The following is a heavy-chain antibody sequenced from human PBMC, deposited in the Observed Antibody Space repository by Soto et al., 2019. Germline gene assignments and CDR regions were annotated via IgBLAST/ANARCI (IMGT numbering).Heavy chain of an antibody. CDR3: TRSITGTNSSDY. J-gene: IGHJ4*02. CDR1: GFTFSDYY. V-gene: IGHV3-72*01. D-gene: IGHD1-7*01. Sequence: EVQLVESGGGLVQPGGSLRLSCAGSGFTFSDYYIDWGRQAPGKGLEWVGRARDKGNSYSTDYAASVKGRFTVSRDASKNSLYLQMNSLKTEDTALYSGTRSITGTNSSDYWGQGTLVTVSS. CDR2: ARDKGNSYST.